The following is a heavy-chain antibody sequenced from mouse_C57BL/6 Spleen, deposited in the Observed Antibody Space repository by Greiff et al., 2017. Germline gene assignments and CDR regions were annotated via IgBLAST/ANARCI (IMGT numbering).Heavy chain of an antibody. D-gene: IGHD1-1*01. CDR2: INYDGSST. J-gene: IGHJ2*01. V-gene: IGHV5-16*01. Sequence: DVQLVESEGGLVQPGRSMKLSCTASGFTFSDCYMACVRRVPQKCLEWVSNINYDGSSTYYLDSLKSRFIISRYNAKNILYLQMSSLKSEDTATYYCAREARYGFDYWGQGTTLTVSS. CDR1: GFTFSDCY. CDR3: AREARYGFDY.